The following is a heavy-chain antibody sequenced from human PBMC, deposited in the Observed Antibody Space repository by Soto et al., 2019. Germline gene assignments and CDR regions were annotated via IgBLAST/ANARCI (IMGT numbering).Heavy chain of an antibody. V-gene: IGHV4-59*01. CDR2: IYYSGST. Sequence: QVQLQESGPGLVKPSETLSLTCTVSGGSISSYYWSWIRQPPGKGLEWIGYIYYSGSTNYNPSLKSRVPISVATSKNQFALKLSSVTAADTAVYYCARDPRHCSGGSCYASAFDYWGQGTLVTVSS. J-gene: IGHJ4*02. CDR3: ARDPRHCSGGSCYASAFDY. CDR1: GGSISSYY. D-gene: IGHD2-15*01.